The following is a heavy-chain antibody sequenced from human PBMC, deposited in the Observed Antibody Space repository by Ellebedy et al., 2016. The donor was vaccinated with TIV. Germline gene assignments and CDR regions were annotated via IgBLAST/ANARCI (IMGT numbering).Heavy chain of an antibody. Sequence: MPSETLSLTCTVPGGSINSGDYYGSWIRQPPGKGLEWVGYIYYSGSAYYNSSLKGRVKISVDRSKKQISLELNSVTAADTAVYFCARGLTGNAFDIWGQGTMVTVSS. J-gene: IGHJ3*02. D-gene: IGHD1-20*01. CDR1: GGSINSGDYY. CDR2: IYYSGSA. V-gene: IGHV4-30-4*01. CDR3: ARGLTGNAFDI.